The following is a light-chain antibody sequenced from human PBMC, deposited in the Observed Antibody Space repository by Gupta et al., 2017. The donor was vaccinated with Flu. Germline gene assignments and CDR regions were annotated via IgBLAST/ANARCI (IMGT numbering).Light chain of an antibody. CDR3: QQYDDLPYG. CDR2: DAS. J-gene: IGKJ2*03. Sequence: DTRMTQSPSFLSASVGDRVTITCQASQDIRNSLNWYQQKLGKASKLLIYDASSLERGVPSRFSGSGSGTXFTLSIXSPQPEDSAKYYCQQYDDLPYGFGXGTKLEIK. V-gene: IGKV1-33*01. CDR1: QDIRNS.